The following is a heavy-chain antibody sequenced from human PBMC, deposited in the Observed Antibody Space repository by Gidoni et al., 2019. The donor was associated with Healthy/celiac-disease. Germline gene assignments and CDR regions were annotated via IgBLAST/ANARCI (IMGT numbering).Heavy chain of an antibody. CDR2: IYYSGST. CDR3: ARANPTTVTTPWVY. CDR1: GGSISSSSYY. D-gene: IGHD4-17*01. Sequence: QLQLQESGPGLVKPSETLSLTCTVSGGSISSSSYYWGWIRQPPGKGLEWIGSIYYSGSTYYNPSLKSRVTISVDTSKNQFSLKLSSVTAADTAVYYCARANPTTVTTPWVYWGQGTLVTVSS. J-gene: IGHJ4*02. V-gene: IGHV4-39*01.